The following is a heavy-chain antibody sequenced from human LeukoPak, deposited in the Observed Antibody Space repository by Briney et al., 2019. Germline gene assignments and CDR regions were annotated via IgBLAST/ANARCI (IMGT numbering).Heavy chain of an antibody. CDR2: IWSDGGKR. CDR1: GFTFSNYD. Sequence: GGSLRLSCAASGFTFSNYDMHWVRQAPGKGLEWMAVIWSDGGKRYYADSLKGRFTISRDNSQSTLYLQMNSLRVEDTAVYYCARASRYFDWLWGQGTLVTVSS. D-gene: IGHD3-9*01. V-gene: IGHV3-33*01. CDR3: ARASRYFDWL. J-gene: IGHJ4*02.